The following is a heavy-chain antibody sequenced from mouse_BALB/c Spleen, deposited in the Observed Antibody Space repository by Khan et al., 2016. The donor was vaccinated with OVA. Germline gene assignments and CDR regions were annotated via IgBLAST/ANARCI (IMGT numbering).Heavy chain of an antibody. Sequence: QMQLEESGAELAKPGASVKMSCKASGYTFTSYWMHWVKQRPGQGLEWIGYINPSTGYTEYNQKFKDKATLTADKSSSTAYMQLSSLTSEDSAVYYCANHGSSSAWVTYWGQGTLVTVSA. CDR3: ANHGSSSAWVTY. CDR2: INPSTGYT. J-gene: IGHJ3*01. V-gene: IGHV1-7*01. D-gene: IGHD1-1*01. CDR1: GYTFTSYW.